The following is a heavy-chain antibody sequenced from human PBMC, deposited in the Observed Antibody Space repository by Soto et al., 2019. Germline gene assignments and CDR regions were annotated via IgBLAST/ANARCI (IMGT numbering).Heavy chain of an antibody. CDR1: GGSISSYY. V-gene: IGHV4-59*01. CDR2: IYYSGST. D-gene: IGHD3-10*01. J-gene: IGHJ5*02. Sequence: PSETLSLTCTVSGGSISSYYWSWIRQPPGKGLEWIGYIYYSGSTNHNPSLKSRVTISVDTSKNQFSLKLSSVTAADTAVYYCARAETITMVRGVMDWFDPWGQGTLVTVSS. CDR3: ARAETITMVRGVMDWFDP.